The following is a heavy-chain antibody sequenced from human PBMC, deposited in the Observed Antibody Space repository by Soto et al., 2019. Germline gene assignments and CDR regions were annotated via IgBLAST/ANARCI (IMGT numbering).Heavy chain of an antibody. CDR3: ASVDGPPTMTGDSYYYGVDV. CDR1: GGSMPYYY. V-gene: IGHV4-59*01. Sequence: LYLTGAVSGGSMPYYYRSWIRQPPWKGLEWIGYIYHGGSANYSPSLKSRVTISLNTSKSQFYMTLTSVTAADSAVYYCASVDGPPTMTGDSYYYGVDVWGPGTTVTGSS. J-gene: IGHJ6*01. D-gene: IGHD2-21*02. CDR2: IYHGGSA.